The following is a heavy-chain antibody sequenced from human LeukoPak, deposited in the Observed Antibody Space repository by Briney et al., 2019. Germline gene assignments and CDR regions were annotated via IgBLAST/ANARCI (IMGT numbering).Heavy chain of an antibody. CDR2: ISASGRGA. J-gene: IGHJ4*01. D-gene: IGHD2-2*02. V-gene: IGHV3-23*01. CDR3: TAYNCSRTTCYTGGFDF. Sequence: GGSLRLSCAASGFTFSSYAMSWVRQAPGKGLEWVSAISASGRGAYFAESVKGRFTISRDYSENMLYLEMSSLRVVDTAVYYCTAYNCSRTTCYTGGFDFWGHGTLVSVSS. CDR1: GFTFSSYA.